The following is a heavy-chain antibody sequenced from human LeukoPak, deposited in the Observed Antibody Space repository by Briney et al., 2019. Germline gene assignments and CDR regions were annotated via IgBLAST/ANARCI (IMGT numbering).Heavy chain of an antibody. Sequence: SETLSLTCAVYGGSSSGYYWSWIRQPPGKGLEWIGEINHSGSTNYNPSLKSRVTITVDTSKNQFSLKLSSVTAADTAVYYCARASSWFIAAAGAFDIWAKGQWSPSLQ. V-gene: IGHV4-34*01. CDR2: INHSGST. J-gene: IGHJ3*02. CDR3: ARASSWFIAAAGAFDI. CDR1: GGSSSGYY. D-gene: IGHD6-13*01.